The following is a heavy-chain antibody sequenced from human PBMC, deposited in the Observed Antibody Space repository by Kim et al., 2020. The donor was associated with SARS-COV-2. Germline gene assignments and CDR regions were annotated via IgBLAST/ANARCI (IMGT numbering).Heavy chain of an antibody. CDR1: GFTVSTNY. CDR3: AGQGNWSGLEC. Sequence: GGSLRLSCAASGFTVSTNYITWVRQAPGRGLEWLSVIYANGSTYYADSVKGRFSISRDSSKNMLYLQMDSLRAEDTAVYFCAGQGNWSGLECWGQGTLDT. J-gene: IGHJ4*02. CDR2: IYANGST. V-gene: IGHV3-53*01. D-gene: IGHD1-1*01.